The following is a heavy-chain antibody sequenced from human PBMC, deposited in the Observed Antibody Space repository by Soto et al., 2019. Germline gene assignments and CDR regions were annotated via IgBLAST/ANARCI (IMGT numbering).Heavy chain of an antibody. CDR3: AKGGAIVAAGTRVYLYNAMDV. CDR1: GYTFTGYY. J-gene: IGHJ6*02. D-gene: IGHD1-26*01. V-gene: IGHV1-2*02. CDR2: INPNSGDT. Sequence: QVQLVQSGTEVKRPGDSVKVSCKASGYTFTGYYVHWVRQAPGQGLEWMGWINPNSGDTYLAQRFPGRVTMNRDTSIGTAYMELRGLTSDDTAEYYCAKGGAIVAAGTRVYLYNAMDVWGQGTTVTVSS.